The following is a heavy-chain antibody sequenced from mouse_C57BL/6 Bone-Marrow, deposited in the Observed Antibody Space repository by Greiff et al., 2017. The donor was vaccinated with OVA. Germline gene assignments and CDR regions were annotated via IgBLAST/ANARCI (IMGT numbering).Heavy chain of an antibody. Sequence: EVKLVESGGDLVKPGGSLKLSCAASGFTFSSYGMSWVRQTPDKRLEWVATISSGGSYTYYPDSVKGRFTISRDNAKNTLYLQMSSLKSEDTAMYYCARPYPTWFAYWGQGTLVTVSA. CDR1: GFTFSSYG. V-gene: IGHV5-6*01. D-gene: IGHD5-1*01. CDR2: ISSGGSYT. J-gene: IGHJ3*01. CDR3: ARPYPTWFAY.